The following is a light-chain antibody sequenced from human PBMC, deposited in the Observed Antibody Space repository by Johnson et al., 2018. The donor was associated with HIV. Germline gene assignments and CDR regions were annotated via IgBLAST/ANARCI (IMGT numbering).Light chain of an antibody. CDR3: GTWDSSLSTGV. CDR2: ENN. J-gene: IGLJ1*01. Sequence: QSVLTQPPSVSAAPGQRVTISCSGSSSNIGNNYVSWYQQLPGTAPKLLIYENNKRPSGIPDRFSASKSGTSATLGITGLPTGDEADYFCGTWDSSLSTGVFGTGTEVTVL. V-gene: IGLV1-51*02. CDR1: SSNIGNNY.